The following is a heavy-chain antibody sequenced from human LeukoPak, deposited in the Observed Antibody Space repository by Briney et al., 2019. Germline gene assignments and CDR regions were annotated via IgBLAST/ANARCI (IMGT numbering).Heavy chain of an antibody. CDR2: ISSSGSTI. J-gene: IGHJ3*02. CDR3: ARDKEEWEVLTYAFDI. CDR1: GFTFSSYE. V-gene: IGHV3-48*03. Sequence: PGGSLRLSCAASGFTFSSYEMNWVRQAPGKGLEWVSYISSSGSTIYYADSVKGRFTISRDNAKNSLYLQMNSLRAEDTAVYYCARDKEEWEVLTYAFDIWGQRTMVTVSS. D-gene: IGHD1-26*01.